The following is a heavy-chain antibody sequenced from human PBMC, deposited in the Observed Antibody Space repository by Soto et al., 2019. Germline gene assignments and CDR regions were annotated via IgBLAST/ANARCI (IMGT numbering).Heavy chain of an antibody. Sequence: ASVKVSCKTSGYTFTRYGISWVRQAPGQGLEWMGWISGYDGRTNFAQKVQDRVTMTTDTSTSTVYMELRSLRSDDTAVYYCARDCGGDCYSESVGFDYWGQGTLVTVSS. J-gene: IGHJ4*02. CDR2: ISGYDGRT. CDR1: GYTFTRYG. D-gene: IGHD2-21*02. V-gene: IGHV1-18*01. CDR3: ARDCGGDCYSESVGFDY.